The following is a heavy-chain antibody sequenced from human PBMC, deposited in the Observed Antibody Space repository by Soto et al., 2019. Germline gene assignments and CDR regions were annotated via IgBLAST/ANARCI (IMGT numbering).Heavy chain of an antibody. D-gene: IGHD3-10*01. V-gene: IGHV2-5*06. Sequence: QITLKESGPTLSKPTQTLTLTCTFSGFSRTTSGVGVGWIRNPTGKALEWLGIIYWDDDKRYAPSLKSRLTITKDTSKSQVVLKMTIMDPVDTATYYCAHRPYYGAGGHDYWGQGTLVTVSS. CDR2: IYWDDDK. J-gene: IGHJ4*02. CDR1: GFSRTTSGVG. CDR3: AHRPYYGAGGHDY.